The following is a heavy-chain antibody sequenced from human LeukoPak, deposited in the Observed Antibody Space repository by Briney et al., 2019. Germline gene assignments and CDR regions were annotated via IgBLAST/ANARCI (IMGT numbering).Heavy chain of an antibody. CDR3: ARDLFLYYYDSSGFPSQDY. CDR2: IYSGGST. Sequence: GGSLRLSCAASGFTVSSNYMSWVRQAPGKGLEWVSVIYSGGSTYYADSVKGRFTISRDNSKNTLYLQMNSLRAEDTAVYYCARDLFLYYYDSSGFPSQDYWGQGTLVTVSS. V-gene: IGHV3-66*01. J-gene: IGHJ4*02. CDR1: GFTVSSNY. D-gene: IGHD3-22*01.